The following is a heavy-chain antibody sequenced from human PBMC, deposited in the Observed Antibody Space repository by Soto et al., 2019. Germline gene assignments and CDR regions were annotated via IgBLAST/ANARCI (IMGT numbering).Heavy chain of an antibody. CDR1: GFTFSSYA. CDR2: INGSGGST. J-gene: IGHJ4*02. Sequence: PGGSLRLSCAASGFTFSSYAMSWVRQAPGKGLEWVSGINGSGGSTYYADSVKGRFTISRDNAKNTLYLQMNSLRAEDTAVYYCARAPEYNWNYDYWGQGTLVTVSS. D-gene: IGHD1-20*01. CDR3: ARAPEYNWNYDY. V-gene: IGHV3-23*01.